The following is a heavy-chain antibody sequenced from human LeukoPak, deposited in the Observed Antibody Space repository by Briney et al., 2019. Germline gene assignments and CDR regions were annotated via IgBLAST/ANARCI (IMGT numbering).Heavy chain of an antibody. D-gene: IGHD3-22*01. CDR1: GGSFSGYY. CDR2: IYHSGNT. J-gene: IGHJ4*02. Sequence: SETLSLTCAVYGGSFSGYYWSWIRQPPGKGLEWIGSIYHSGNTYYNPSLKSRVTMSVNTPKNQFSLKLSSVTAADTAVYYCVRDISFYDSSGYHPYYFDYWGQGTLVTVSS. V-gene: IGHV4-34*01. CDR3: VRDISFYDSSGYHPYYFDY.